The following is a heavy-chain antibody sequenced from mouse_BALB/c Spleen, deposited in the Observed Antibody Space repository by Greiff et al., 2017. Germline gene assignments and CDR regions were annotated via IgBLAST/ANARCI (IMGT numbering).Heavy chain of an antibody. D-gene: IGHD4-1*01. J-gene: IGHJ4*01. CDR2: INPSNGGT. Sequence: QVQLQQSGADLVKPGASVKLSCKASGYTFTSYYMYWVKQRPGQGLEWIGEINPSNGGTNFNEKFKSKATLTVDKSSSTAYMQLSSLTSEDSAVYYCTRRANWDKYYAMDYWGQGTSVTVSS. CDR3: TRRANWDKYYAMDY. CDR1: GYTFTSYY. V-gene: IGHV1S81*02.